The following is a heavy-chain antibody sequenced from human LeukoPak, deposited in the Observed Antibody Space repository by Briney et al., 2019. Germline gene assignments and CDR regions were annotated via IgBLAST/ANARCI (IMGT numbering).Heavy chain of an antibody. CDR2: IRPEGTEK. CDR3: VRRPDSWLSYGDY. J-gene: IGHJ4*02. Sequence: GGSLRLSCAASGFTFSNYYMSWVRQAPGKGPEWVANIRPEGTEKYYVDSVKGRFTISRDNAKDSLYLQLDRLRVEDTAVYYCVRRPDSWLSYGDYWGQGTLVIVSS. CDR1: GFTFSNYY. D-gene: IGHD4-17*01. V-gene: IGHV3-7*01.